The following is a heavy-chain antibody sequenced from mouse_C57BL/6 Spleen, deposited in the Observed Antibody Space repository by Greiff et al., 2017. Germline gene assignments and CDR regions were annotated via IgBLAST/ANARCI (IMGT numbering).Heavy chain of an antibody. J-gene: IGHJ2*01. CDR3: ARENSNYYFDN. CDR1: GFSFSSYG. Sequence: EVKVVESGGDLVKPGGSLQLSCAASGFSFSSYGMSWVRQTPGKRLEWVATISSGGSYTYYPDSVKGRFTISGDNAKNTLYLQMSSLKSEDTAMYYCARENSNYYFDNWGQGTTLTVTS. V-gene: IGHV5-6*01. CDR2: ISSGGSYT. D-gene: IGHD2-5*01.